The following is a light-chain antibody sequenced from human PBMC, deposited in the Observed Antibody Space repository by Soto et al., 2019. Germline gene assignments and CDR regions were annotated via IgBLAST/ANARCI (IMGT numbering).Light chain of an antibody. J-gene: IGKJ4*01. CDR2: AAS. CDR3: QQYYSYPLT. V-gene: IGKV1-8*01. CDR1: QGISSY. Sequence: AIRMTQSPSSFSASTGDRVTITCRASQGISSYLAWYQQKPGKAPKLLIYAASTLEIGVPSRFRGSGSGTDFTLTISCLQSEDFATYFCQQYYSYPLTFGGGTKVEIK.